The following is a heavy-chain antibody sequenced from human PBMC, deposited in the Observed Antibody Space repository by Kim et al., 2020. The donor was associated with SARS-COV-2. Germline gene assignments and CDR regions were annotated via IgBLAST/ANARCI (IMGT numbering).Heavy chain of an antibody. CDR3: ARDRSSGWLDY. J-gene: IGHJ4*02. Sequence: GGSLRLSCAASGFTFSSYAMHWVRQAPGKGLEWVAVISYDGSNKYYADSVKGRFTISRDNSKNTLYLQMNSLRAEDTAVYYCARDRSSGWLDYWGQGTLVPSPQ. D-gene: IGHD6-19*01. CDR1: GFTFSSYA. V-gene: IGHV3-30*04. CDR2: ISYDGSNK.